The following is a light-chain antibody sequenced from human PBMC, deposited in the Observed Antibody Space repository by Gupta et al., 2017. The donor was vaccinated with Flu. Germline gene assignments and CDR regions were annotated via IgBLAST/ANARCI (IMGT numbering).Light chain of an antibody. CDR2: DVF. V-gene: IGLV2-11*01. CDR3: CLYTGRYV. J-gene: IGLJ1*01. Sequence: QSALTQPRSVSGSPGQSVTISCTGTSNDISGNNYVSWYQPLPGGAPKFLIYDVFKRPSGVPSRFSGSKSGNTASLTISGLQADDEADYYCCLYTGRYVFGPGTKVTVL. CDR1: SNDISGNNY.